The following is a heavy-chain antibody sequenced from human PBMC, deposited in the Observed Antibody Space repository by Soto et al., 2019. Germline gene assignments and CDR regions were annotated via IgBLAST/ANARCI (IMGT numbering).Heavy chain of an antibody. Sequence: ASVKVSCKASGYTLTSYDINWVRQATGQGLEWMGWMNPNSGNTGYAQKFQGRVTMTRNTSISTAYMELSSLRSEDTAVYYCARIYDFWSDPYYYYGMDVWGQGTTVTV. V-gene: IGHV1-8*01. CDR1: GYTLTSYD. CDR2: MNPNSGNT. J-gene: IGHJ6*02. D-gene: IGHD3-3*01. CDR3: ARIYDFWSDPYYYYGMDV.